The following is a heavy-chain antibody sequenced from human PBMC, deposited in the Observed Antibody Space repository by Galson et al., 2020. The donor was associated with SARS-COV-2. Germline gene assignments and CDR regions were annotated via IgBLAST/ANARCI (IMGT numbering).Heavy chain of an antibody. Sequence: TGGSLRLSCAVSGFPFSSYTIHWVRQAPGKGLEWVAIITYDGSKEYYTDSVKGRFTISSDNSKTTVYLQMNSLRPEDTAVYYCSPLGGGVVDHWVQGTLVSVSS. CDR3: SPLGGGVVDH. J-gene: IGHJ4*02. CDR1: GFPFSSYT. D-gene: IGHD3-3*01. CDR2: ITYDGSKE. V-gene: IGHV3-30-3*01.